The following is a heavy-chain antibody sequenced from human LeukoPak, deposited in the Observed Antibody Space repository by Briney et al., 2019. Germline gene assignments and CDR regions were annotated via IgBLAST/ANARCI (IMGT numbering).Heavy chain of an antibody. Sequence: GGSLRLSCAASGFILSHYGMHWVRQAPGKGLEWVAFIEFDGSNQYEDSVKGRFTISRDNSKNTLYLQMNSLRAEDTAVYYCARDRWYYYDSSGYLLDYWGQGTLVTVSS. CDR2: IEFDGSNQ. V-gene: IGHV3-30*02. D-gene: IGHD3-22*01. CDR1: GFILSHYG. J-gene: IGHJ4*02. CDR3: ARDRWYYYDSSGYLLDY.